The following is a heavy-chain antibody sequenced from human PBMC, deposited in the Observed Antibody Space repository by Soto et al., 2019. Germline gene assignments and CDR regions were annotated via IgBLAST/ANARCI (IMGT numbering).Heavy chain of an antibody. Sequence: LRLSCAASGFTGSSNYMSWVRQAPGKGLEWVSVIYSGGSTYYADSVKGRFTISRDDAKNSLFLQMNSLRAEDTAVYYCGRAIGRGIIRDWGQGTLVTVSS. J-gene: IGHJ4*02. CDR3: GRAIGRGIIRD. CDR2: IYSGGST. CDR1: GFTGSSNY. D-gene: IGHD3-10*01. V-gene: IGHV3-53*01.